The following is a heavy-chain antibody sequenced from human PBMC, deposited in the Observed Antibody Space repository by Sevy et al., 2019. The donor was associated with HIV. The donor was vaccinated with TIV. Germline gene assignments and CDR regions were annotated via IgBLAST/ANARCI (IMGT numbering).Heavy chain of an antibody. V-gene: IGHV1-2*06. J-gene: IGHJ5*02. Sequence: ASVKVSCKASGYTFTGYYMHWVRQAPGQGLEWMGRINPNSGGTNYAQKFQGRVTMTRDTSISTAYMELGRLSSDDTAGYYCARDLVGAIMTCFDPWGQGTLVTVSS. D-gene: IGHD1-26*01. CDR1: GYTFTGYY. CDR3: ARDLVGAIMTCFDP. CDR2: INPNSGGT.